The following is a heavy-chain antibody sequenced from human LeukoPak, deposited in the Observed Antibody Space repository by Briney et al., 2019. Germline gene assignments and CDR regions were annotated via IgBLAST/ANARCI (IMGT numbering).Heavy chain of an antibody. CDR3: ARDLGGYEPSLYDY. J-gene: IGHJ4*02. CDR2: IWSNGINK. V-gene: IGHV3-33*01. Sequence: GGSLRLSCAASGFTFSRDGMQWVRQAPGKGLEWVAVIWSNGINKYYADSVKGRFTISRDNSKNTLYLQMNSLRAEDTAVYYCARDLGGYEPSLYDYWGQGTLVTVSS. CDR1: GFTFSRDG. D-gene: IGHD5-12*01.